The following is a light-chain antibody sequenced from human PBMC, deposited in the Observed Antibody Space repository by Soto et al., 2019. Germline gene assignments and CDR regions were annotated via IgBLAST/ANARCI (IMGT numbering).Light chain of an antibody. CDR1: QDISNY. V-gene: IGKV1-33*01. CDR2: EAS. J-gene: IGKJ5*01. CDR3: QQRSNWPAN. Sequence: DIQMTQSPSSLSASVGDRVTITCQASQDISNYLNWYQQKPGKAPKLLIHEASNLETGVPSRFSGSGSGTDFTFTISSLQPEDFAVYYCQQRSNWPANFGQGTRLEIK.